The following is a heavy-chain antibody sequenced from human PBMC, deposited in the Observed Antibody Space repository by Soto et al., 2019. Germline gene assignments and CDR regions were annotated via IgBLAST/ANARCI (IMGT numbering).Heavy chain of an antibody. Sequence: QVQLVQSGAEVKKPGSSVKVSCKASAGTFVNYAITWVRQAPGQGLELMGRITPMFGTTYNAQKFNGRVTFTADESTSTDFMELSGLRSQDTAVYYCARVALSGILLGGVDSWGQGTLVTVSS. J-gene: IGHJ4*02. CDR2: ITPMFGTT. D-gene: IGHD1-20*01. V-gene: IGHV1-69*18. CDR3: ARVALSGILLGGVDS. CDR1: AGTFVNYA.